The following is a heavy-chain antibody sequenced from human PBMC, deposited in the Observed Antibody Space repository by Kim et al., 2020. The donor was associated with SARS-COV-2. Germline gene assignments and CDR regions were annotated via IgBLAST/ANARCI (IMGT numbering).Heavy chain of an antibody. D-gene: IGHD4-17*01. J-gene: IGHJ6*02. CDR3: ARDQRDYETYYYYGMDV. CDR2: IYHSGST. CDR1: GGSISSSNW. V-gene: IGHV4-4*02. Sequence: SETLSLTCAVSGGSISSSNWWSWVRQPPGKGLEWIGEIYHSGSTNYNPSLKSRVTISVDKSKNQFSLKLSSVTAADTAVYYCARDQRDYETYYYYGMDVWGQGTTVTVSS.